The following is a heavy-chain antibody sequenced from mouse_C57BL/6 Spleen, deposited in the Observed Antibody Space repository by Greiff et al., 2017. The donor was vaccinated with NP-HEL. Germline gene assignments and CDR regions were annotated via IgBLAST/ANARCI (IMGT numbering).Heavy chain of an antibody. CDR1: GYTFTSYT. D-gene: IGHD1-1*01. CDR2: INPSSGYT. V-gene: IGHV1-4*01. J-gene: IGHJ2*01. CDR3: ARSNYGPDY. Sequence: VKLMESGAELARPGASVKMSCKASGYTFTSYTMHWVKQRPGQGLEWIGYINPSSGYTKYNQKFKDKATLTADKSSSTAYLQLSSLTSEDSAVYYCARSNYGPDYWGQGTTLTVSS.